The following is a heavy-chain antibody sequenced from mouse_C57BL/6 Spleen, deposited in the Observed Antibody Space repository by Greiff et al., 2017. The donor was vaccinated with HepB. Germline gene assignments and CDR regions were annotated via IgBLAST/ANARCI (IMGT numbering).Heavy chain of an antibody. V-gene: IGHV5-9-1*02. D-gene: IGHD1-1*01. Sequence: DVMLVEPGEGLVKPGGSLKLSCAASGFTFSSYAMSWVRQTPEKRLEWVAYISSGGDYIYYADTVKGRFTISRDNARNTLYLQMSSLKSEDTAMYYCTREAYGSSYDDMDYWGQGTSVTVSS. J-gene: IGHJ4*01. CDR1: GFTFSSYA. CDR3: TREAYGSSYDDMDY. CDR2: ISSGGDYI.